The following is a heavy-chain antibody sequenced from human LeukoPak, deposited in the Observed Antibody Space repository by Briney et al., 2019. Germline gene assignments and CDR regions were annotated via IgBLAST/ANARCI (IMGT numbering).Heavy chain of an antibody. CDR3: AKDLRY. CDR1: GFTFSSYG. CDR2: ISYDGSNK. V-gene: IGHV3-30*18. Sequence: GGSLRLSCAASGFTFSSYGMHWVRQAPGKGLEWVAVISYDGSNKYYADSVKGRFTISRDNSKNTLYLQMNSLRAEDTAVYYCAKDLRYWGQGTLVTVSS. J-gene: IGHJ4*02.